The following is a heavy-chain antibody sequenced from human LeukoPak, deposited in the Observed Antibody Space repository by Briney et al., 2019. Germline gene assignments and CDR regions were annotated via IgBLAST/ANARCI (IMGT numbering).Heavy chain of an antibody. D-gene: IGHD3-10*01. CDR1: GFTFSSYG. V-gene: IGHV3-33*01. Sequence: TGGSLRLSCAASGFTFSSYGMHWVRQAPGKGLEWVAVIWYDGSNKYYADSVKGRFTTSRDNSKNTLYLQMNSLRAEDTAVYYCARDTRPYYYGSGSRFDYWGQGTLVTVSS. CDR3: ARDTRPYYYGSGSRFDY. J-gene: IGHJ4*02. CDR2: IWYDGSNK.